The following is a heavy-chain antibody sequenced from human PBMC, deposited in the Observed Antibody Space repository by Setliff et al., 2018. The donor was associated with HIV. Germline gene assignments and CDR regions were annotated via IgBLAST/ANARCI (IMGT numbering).Heavy chain of an antibody. D-gene: IGHD3-22*01. Sequence: SETLSLTCALYGGSFSDYYWSWIRQPPGMGLEWIGEVKRGRRTNYNSSLKSRVTISIDTSRNQYSLTVSSVAAADTAVYYCAREIPYSYGGRGHPLWGQGTLVTVSS. J-gene: IGHJ4*02. CDR3: AREIPYSYGGRGHPL. CDR1: GGSFSDYY. V-gene: IGHV4-34*01. CDR2: VKRGRRT.